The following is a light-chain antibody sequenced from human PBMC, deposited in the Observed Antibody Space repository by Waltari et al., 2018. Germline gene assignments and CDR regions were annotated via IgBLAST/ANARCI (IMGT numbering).Light chain of an antibody. Sequence: DIQMTQSPSSLSASVGDRVTITCRASQSISSYLNWYQQKPGKAPKLLIYAASILQSGVPSRCSGGGSGTDFTLTIGSLQPEDFATYYCQQSYSTPCTFGPGTKVDIK. J-gene: IGKJ3*01. CDR3: QQSYSTPCT. CDR2: AAS. CDR1: QSISSY. V-gene: IGKV1-39*01.